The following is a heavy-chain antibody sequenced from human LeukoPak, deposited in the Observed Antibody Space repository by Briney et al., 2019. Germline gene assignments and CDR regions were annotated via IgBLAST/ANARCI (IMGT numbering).Heavy chain of an antibody. Sequence: SSETLSLTCTVSGGSISSGSYYWSWIRQPAGKGLEWIGRIYTSGSTNYNPSLKSRVTISVDTSKNQFSLKLSSVTAADTAVYYCARGGGAPDYYGSGSYSGYFDYWGQGTLVTVSS. CDR3: ARGGGAPDYYGSGSYSGYFDY. CDR2: IYTSGST. CDR1: GGSISSGSYY. V-gene: IGHV4-61*02. J-gene: IGHJ4*02. D-gene: IGHD3-10*01.